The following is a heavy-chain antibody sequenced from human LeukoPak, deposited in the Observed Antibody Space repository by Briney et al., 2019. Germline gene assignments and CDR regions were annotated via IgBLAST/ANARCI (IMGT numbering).Heavy chain of an antibody. Sequence: GGSLRLSCAAAGFTFSNYGMHWVRQAPGKGLVWVAFIRFDGTNKYYADSVKGRFTISRDSSKNSLSLQMNSLRAEDTAVYYCARDPYNGSYGDDYYYYMDVWGKGTTVTISS. CDR2: IRFDGTNK. J-gene: IGHJ6*03. CDR3: ARDPYNGSYGDDYYYYMDV. D-gene: IGHD1-26*01. CDR1: GFTFSNYG. V-gene: IGHV3-30*02.